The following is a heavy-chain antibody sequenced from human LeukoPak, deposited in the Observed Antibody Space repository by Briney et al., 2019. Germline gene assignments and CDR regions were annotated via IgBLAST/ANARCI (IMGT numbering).Heavy chain of an antibody. D-gene: IGHD1-26*01. CDR1: GGSFSGYY. J-gene: IGHJ6*02. CDR3: ARGLTAGSGRKYYYYYYGMDV. CDR2: INHSGST. Sequence: SETLSLTCAVYGGSFSGYYWSWIRQPPGKGLEWIGEINHSGSTNYNPSLKSRVTISVDTSKNQFSLKLSSVTAADTAVYYCARGLTAGSGRKYYYYYYGMDVWGQGTTVTVSS. V-gene: IGHV4-34*01.